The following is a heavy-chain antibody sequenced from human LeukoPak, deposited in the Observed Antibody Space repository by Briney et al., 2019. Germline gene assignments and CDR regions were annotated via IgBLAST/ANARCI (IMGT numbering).Heavy chain of an antibody. D-gene: IGHD5-18*01. Sequence: GGSLRLSCAASGFTFDDYAMHWVRQAPGKGLEWVSLISWDGGSTYYADSVKGRFTISRDNSKNPLYLQMNSLRAEDTALYYCAKDTDTAMVNWGQGTLVTVSS. J-gene: IGHJ4*02. CDR1: GFTFDDYA. V-gene: IGHV3-43D*03. CDR2: ISWDGGST. CDR3: AKDTDTAMVN.